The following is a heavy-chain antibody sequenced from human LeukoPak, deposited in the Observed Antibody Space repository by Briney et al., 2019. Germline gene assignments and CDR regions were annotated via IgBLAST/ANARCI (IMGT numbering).Heavy chain of an antibody. D-gene: IGHD1-14*01. J-gene: IGHJ3*02. Sequence: GGSLRLSCAASGFTFSSYGMHWVRQAPGKGLEWVAVISYDGSNKYYADSVKGRFTISRDNSKNTLYLQMNSLRAEDTAVYYCAKATTYNLDAFDIWGQGTMVTVSS. CDR1: GFTFSSYG. V-gene: IGHV3-30*18. CDR3: AKATTYNLDAFDI. CDR2: ISYDGSNK.